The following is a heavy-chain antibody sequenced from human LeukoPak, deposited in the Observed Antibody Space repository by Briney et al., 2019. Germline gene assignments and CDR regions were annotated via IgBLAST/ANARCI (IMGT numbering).Heavy chain of an antibody. CDR3: EKPGRARYYCHGMDV. Sequence: GGSLRLSCAASGFTFSCYIVNWVRQARGGVVGWVSFISSSCSTIYYADSVKGRLTISRDNAKNSLYLKMNSLRDENTDGSYGEKPGRARYYCHGMDVWGQGTTVTVSS. CDR1: GFTFSCYI. CDR2: ISSSCSTI. V-gene: IGHV3-48*02. J-gene: IGHJ6*02.